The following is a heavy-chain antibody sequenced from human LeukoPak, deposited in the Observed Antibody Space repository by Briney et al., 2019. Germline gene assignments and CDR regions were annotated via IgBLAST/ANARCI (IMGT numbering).Heavy chain of an antibody. CDR1: GGSFSGYY. D-gene: IGHD3-10*01. CDR2: INHSGST. J-gene: IGHJ4*02. V-gene: IGHV4-34*01. CDR3: ARPVYYGSGFYRD. Sequence: SETLSLTCAVYGGSFSGYYWSWIRQPPGKGLEWIGEINHSGSTNYNPSLKSRVTISVDTSKNQFSLKLSSVTAADTAVYYCARPVYYGSGFYRDWGQGTLVTVSS.